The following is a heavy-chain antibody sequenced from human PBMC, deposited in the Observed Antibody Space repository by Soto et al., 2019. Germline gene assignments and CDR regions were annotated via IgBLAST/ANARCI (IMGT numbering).Heavy chain of an antibody. J-gene: IGHJ4*02. CDR3: AKDHDEDFGYDLDYFNY. CDR2: ISSSGDTG. Sequence: GGSLRLSCAASGFTFSAYYMSWIRQAPGKGLEWISYISSSGDTGNYADSVKGRFTVSRDNAKNSLYLQMNSLRGEDTAVYYCAKDHDEDFGYDLDYFNYWGRGTLVTVSS. D-gene: IGHD5-12*01. V-gene: IGHV3-11*01. CDR1: GFTFSAYY.